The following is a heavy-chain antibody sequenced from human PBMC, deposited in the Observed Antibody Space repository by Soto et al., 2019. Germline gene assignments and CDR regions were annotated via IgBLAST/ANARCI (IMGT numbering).Heavy chain of an antibody. Sequence: LSLTCTVSGGSISSYYWIWIRQPPGKGLEWIGYIYYSGSTNYNPSLKSRVTISVDTSKNQFSLKLSSVTAADTAVYYCASLRETTADAFDIWGQGTMVTVSS. D-gene: IGHD4-4*01. V-gene: IGHV4-59*12. CDR3: ASLRETTADAFDI. J-gene: IGHJ3*02. CDR1: GGSISSYY. CDR2: IYYSGST.